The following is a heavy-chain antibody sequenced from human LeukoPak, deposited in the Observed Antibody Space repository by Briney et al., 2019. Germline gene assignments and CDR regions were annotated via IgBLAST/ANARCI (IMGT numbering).Heavy chain of an antibody. V-gene: IGHV5-51*01. CDR1: GYSFTSYW. J-gene: IGHJ3*02. CDR3: ARRCGGDCFDAFDI. Sequence: GESLKISCKGSGYSFTSYWIGWVRQMPGKGLEWMGIIYPGDSDTRYRPAFQGQVTISADKSISTAYLQWSSLKASDTAKYYCARRCGGDCFDAFDIWGQGTMVIVSS. CDR2: IYPGDSDT. D-gene: IGHD2-21*02.